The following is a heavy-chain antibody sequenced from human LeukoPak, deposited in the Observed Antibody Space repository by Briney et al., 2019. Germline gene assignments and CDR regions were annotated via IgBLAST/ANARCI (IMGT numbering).Heavy chain of an antibody. CDR2: ISYDGSNK. Sequence: GGSLRLSCAASGFTFSSYVMHWVRQAPGKGLEWVALISYDGSNKYYADSVKGRFTISRDNSKNTLYLQMNSLRAEDTAVYYCAKMGPGYVDYWGQGTLVTVSS. CDR3: AKMGPGYVDY. J-gene: IGHJ4*02. V-gene: IGHV3-30*18. CDR1: GFTFSSYV.